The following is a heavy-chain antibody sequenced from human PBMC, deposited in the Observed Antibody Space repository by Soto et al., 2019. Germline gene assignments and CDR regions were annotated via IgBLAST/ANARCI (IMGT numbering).Heavy chain of an antibody. CDR1: GGSISSGHYP. J-gene: IGHJ4*02. V-gene: IGHV4-30-2*01. CDR3: ARLVGAAISP. Sequence: SETLSLTCAVSGGSISSGHYPWTWIRQPPGKGLEWIGYICPGGNTYYSPSLKSRVTIALDTSKSLVSLRLNSVTAADTAVYYCARLVGAAISPWGQGTLVTVYS. CDR2: ICPGGNT. D-gene: IGHD2-8*02.